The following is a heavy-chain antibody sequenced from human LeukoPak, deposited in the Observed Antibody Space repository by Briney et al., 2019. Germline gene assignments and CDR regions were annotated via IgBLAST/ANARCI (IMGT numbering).Heavy chain of an antibody. CDR2: ISGSGGST. D-gene: IGHD3-22*01. V-gene: IGHV3-23*01. J-gene: IGHJ5*02. Sequence: GGSLRLSCAASGFTFSSYAMSWVRQAPGKGLEWVSAISGSGGSTYYADSVKGRFTISRDNSKNTLYLQMNSLRAEDTAVYYCARYYDSSGYPPNWFDPWGQGTLVTVSS. CDR3: ARYYDSSGYPPNWFDP. CDR1: GFTFSSYA.